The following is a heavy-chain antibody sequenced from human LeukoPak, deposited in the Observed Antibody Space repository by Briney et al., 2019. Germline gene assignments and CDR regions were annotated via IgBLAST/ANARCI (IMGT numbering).Heavy chain of an antibody. Sequence: PGGSLRLSCEAFGFSVSNNYMTWVRQAPGKGLEWVSVISGSGGSTYYADSVKGRFTISRDNSKNTLYLQMDSLRAEDTAVYYCAKSPAVDAAFDIWGQGTIDTVSS. CDR1: GFSVSNNY. D-gene: IGHD4-23*01. CDR3: AKSPAVDAAFDI. CDR2: ISGSGGST. J-gene: IGHJ3*02. V-gene: IGHV3-23*01.